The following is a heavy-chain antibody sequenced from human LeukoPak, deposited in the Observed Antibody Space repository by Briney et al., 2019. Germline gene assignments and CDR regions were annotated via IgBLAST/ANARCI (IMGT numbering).Heavy chain of an antibody. J-gene: IGHJ4*02. CDR3: ARAWGLGYCSSTSCPLTGDTVTSDY. Sequence: PGGSLRLPCAASGFTFSSYAMHWVRQAPGKGLEWVAVISYDGSNKYYADSVKGRFTISRDNSKNTLYLQMNSLRAEDTAVYYCARAWGLGYCSSTSCPLTGDTVTSDYWGQGTLVTVSS. CDR2: ISYDGSNK. V-gene: IGHV3-30-3*01. D-gene: IGHD2-2*01. CDR1: GFTFSSYA.